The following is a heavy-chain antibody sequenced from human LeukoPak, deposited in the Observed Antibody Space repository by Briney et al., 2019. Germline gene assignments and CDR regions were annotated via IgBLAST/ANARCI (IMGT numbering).Heavy chain of an antibody. Sequence: GGSLRLSCAAPGFTFSSYWMSWGRQAPGKGLEWGANIKPDGRERYYVDSAKGRFTISRDNAKNSLYLQMNSLRAEDTAVYYCARVGRNPYDILTGYERFDYWGQGTLVTVSS. CDR2: IKPDGRER. J-gene: IGHJ4*02. CDR1: GFTFSSYW. CDR3: ARVGRNPYDILTGYERFDY. V-gene: IGHV3-7*01. D-gene: IGHD3-9*01.